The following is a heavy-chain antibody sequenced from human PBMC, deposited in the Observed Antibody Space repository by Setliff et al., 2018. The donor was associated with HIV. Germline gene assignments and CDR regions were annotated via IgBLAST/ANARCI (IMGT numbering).Heavy chain of an antibody. CDR1: GGSISTTRYY. Sequence: SSETLSLTCSVSGGSISTTRYYWGWIRQPPGKGLEWIGTIYYDGSTYYNPSLKSRVTISVDTPENQLSLKLRSVIAADTALYYCARLKGMWTRNWLDPWGQGTLVTVSS. V-gene: IGHV4-39*01. CDR3: ARLKGMWTRNWLDP. J-gene: IGHJ5*02. D-gene: IGHD2-21*01. CDR2: IYYDGST.